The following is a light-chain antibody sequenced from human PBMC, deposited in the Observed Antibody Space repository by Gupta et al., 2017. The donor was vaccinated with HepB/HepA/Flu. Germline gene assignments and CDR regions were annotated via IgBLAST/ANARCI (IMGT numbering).Light chain of an antibody. V-gene: IGLV1-44*01. CDR3: SSCDYSLNGRM. Sequence: SVLTQPPSASGTPGQTVTIPCSGSSSNNGCTCVNWYQQSPGTAPKLHIHVNDQRPPGVADRVSCSKSGTSDSLEISVLQSQDEAQYDCSSCDYSLNGRMFGEGTKLTVL. J-gene: IGLJ3*02. CDR2: VND. CDR1: SSNNGCTC.